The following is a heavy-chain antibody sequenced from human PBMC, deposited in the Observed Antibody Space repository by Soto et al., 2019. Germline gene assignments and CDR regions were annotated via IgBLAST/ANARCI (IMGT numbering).Heavy chain of an antibody. Sequence: ASETLSLTCTVSGGSVSSSTYYWGWIRQPPGKGLEWIASIYYSGSTYYHPSLESRVTISVDTSKNQFSLKLSSVTAADTAVYYCAILRGYLDYWGQGTLVTVS. CDR1: GGSVSSSTYY. D-gene: IGHD2-15*01. CDR2: IYYSGST. J-gene: IGHJ4*02. CDR3: AILRGYLDY. V-gene: IGHV4-39*01.